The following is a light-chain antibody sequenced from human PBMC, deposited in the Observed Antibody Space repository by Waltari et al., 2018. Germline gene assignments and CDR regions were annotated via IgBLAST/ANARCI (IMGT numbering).Light chain of an antibody. CDR2: AYN. Sequence: QSALTLPPSVSGAPGQRVTISCPGSSSNIGPNYAVHWYQQLPGAAPKVLIYAYNNRPSGFPDRFSGSRSGTSASLAITGLQAEDEAVYYCQSYDNSLSAWVFGGGTKLTVL. CDR1: SSNIGPNYA. J-gene: IGLJ3*02. V-gene: IGLV1-40*01. CDR3: QSYDNSLSAWV.